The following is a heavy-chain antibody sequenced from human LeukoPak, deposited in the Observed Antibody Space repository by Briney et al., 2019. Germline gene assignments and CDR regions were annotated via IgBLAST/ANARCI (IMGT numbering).Heavy chain of an antibody. CDR2: ISYSGNT. Sequence: PSETLSLTCAVSGGSISNYYWSWIRQPPGKGLEWIGYISYSGNTNSNPSLKSRVTMSLDTSKNHFSLSLSSMTAADTAVYFCARHWYYYDSSGYYDYWGQGTLVTVSS. D-gene: IGHD3-22*01. CDR3: ARHWYYYDSSGYYDY. V-gene: IGHV4-59*08. CDR1: GGSISNYY. J-gene: IGHJ4*02.